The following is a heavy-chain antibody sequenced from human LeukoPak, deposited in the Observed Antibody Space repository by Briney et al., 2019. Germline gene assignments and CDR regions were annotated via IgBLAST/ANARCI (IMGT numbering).Heavy chain of an antibody. CDR1: GFTFSSYA. V-gene: IGHV3-23*01. J-gene: IGHJ6*03. Sequence: PGGSLRLSCAASGFTFSSYAMSWVRQAPGKGLEWVSAISGSGGSTYYADSVKGRLTISRDNSKNTLYLQMNSLRAEDTAVYYCARAIAAAPRGYHFYYIDVWGTGTTVTVSS. CDR2: ISGSGGST. D-gene: IGHD6-25*01. CDR3: ARAIAAAPRGYHFYYIDV.